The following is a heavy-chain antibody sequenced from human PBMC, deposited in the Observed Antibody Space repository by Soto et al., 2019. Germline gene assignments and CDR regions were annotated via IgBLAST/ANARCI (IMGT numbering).Heavy chain of an antibody. CDR2: IYYSGST. Sequence: SETLSLTCTVSGGSVSSGSYYWSWIRQPPGKGLEWIGYIYYSGSTNYSPSLKSRVTISLDTSKNQFSLKLSSVTAADTAVYHCAGGPRSGRRDYFDYWGQGALVTVSS. V-gene: IGHV4-61*01. D-gene: IGHD6-19*01. CDR3: AGGPRSGRRDYFDY. CDR1: GGSVSSGSYY. J-gene: IGHJ4*02.